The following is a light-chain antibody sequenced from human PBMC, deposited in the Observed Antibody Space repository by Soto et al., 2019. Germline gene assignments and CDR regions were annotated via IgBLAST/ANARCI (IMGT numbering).Light chain of an antibody. CDR3: HQRSNRPQIT. CDR1: QSVSSN. Sequence: EIVMTQSPATLSVSSGERATLSCRASQSVSSNLAWYQQKPGQAPRLLIYGASTRATGIPARFSGSGSGTEYTLTTSSRLSEEVAVDYCHQRSNRPQITFGQGTRLEIK. J-gene: IGKJ5*01. CDR2: GAS. V-gene: IGKV3-15*01.